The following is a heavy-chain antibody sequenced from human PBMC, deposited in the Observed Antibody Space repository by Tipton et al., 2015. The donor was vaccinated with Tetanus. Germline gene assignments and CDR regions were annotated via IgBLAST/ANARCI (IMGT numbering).Heavy chain of an antibody. CDR2: IWYDGSA. V-gene: IGHV4-39*07. Sequence: TLSLTCTVSGGSVSNSDYYWGWIRQSPGKGLEWIGSIWYDGSAYYNSSLWSRVTISLDTSKNQFSLKLSSVTAADTAVYYCVANDGGLEHGQHWGQGTLVTVSS. CDR3: VANDGGLEHGQH. J-gene: IGHJ1*01. D-gene: IGHD2-8*01. CDR1: GGSVSNSDYY.